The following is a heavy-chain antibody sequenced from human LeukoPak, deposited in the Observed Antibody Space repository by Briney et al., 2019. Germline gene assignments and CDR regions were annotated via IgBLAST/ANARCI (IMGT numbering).Heavy chain of an antibody. CDR2: IYSGDNT. CDR1: GFTFSSYG. J-gene: IGHJ3*02. D-gene: IGHD1-1*01. Sequence: GGSLRLSCAASGFTFSSYGMSWVRQAPGKGLEWVARIYSGDNTDYADSVKGRFTISRDNSKNTLYLQMSSLRADDTAVYYCASLEGAWNVRGAFDIWGQGTVVSVSS. CDR3: ASLEGAWNVRGAFDI. V-gene: IGHV3-66*01.